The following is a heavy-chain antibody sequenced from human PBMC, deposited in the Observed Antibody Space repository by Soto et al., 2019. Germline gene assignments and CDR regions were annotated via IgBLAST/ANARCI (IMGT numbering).Heavy chain of an antibody. CDR3: AKVIYDFWSGRAFDI. V-gene: IGHV3-23*01. Sequence: GGSLRLSCAVSGFTFSSYAMSWVRQAPGKGLEWVSAISGSGGSTYYADSVKGRFTISRDNSKNTLYLQMNSLRAADTSVYYCAKVIYDFWSGRAFDIWGQGTMVTVSS. D-gene: IGHD3-3*01. J-gene: IGHJ3*02. CDR1: GFTFSSYA. CDR2: ISGSGGST.